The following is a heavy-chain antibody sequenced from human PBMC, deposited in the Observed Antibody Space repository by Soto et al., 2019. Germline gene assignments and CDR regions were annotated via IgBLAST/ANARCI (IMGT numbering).Heavy chain of an antibody. CDR3: ATSQLGEYFDY. Sequence: PSETLSLTWTVSGDPISSSHWWSWVRQTPGKGLEWIGEIYHSGSINYNPSLKSRVIISADRSKNQFSLRLSSVTAADTAVYYCATSQLGEYFDYWGQGTLVTVSS. CDR2: IYHSGSI. CDR1: GDPISSSHW. V-gene: IGHV4-4*02. J-gene: IGHJ4*02. D-gene: IGHD1-26*01.